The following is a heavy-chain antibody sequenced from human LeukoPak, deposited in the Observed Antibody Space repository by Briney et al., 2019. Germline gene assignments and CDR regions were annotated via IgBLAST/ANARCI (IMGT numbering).Heavy chain of an antibody. CDR1: GYSFTSYW. CDR2: IYPGDSDT. CDR3: ARQSLIKYCSAGICYSYYGMDV. V-gene: IGHV5-51*01. D-gene: IGHD2-15*01. J-gene: IGHJ6*02. Sequence: KCGESLKISCKGSGYSFTSYWIGWVRQMPGKGLEWMGIIYPGDSDTTYSPSFQGQVTISADKSISTAYLQWSSLKASDTAMYYCARQSLIKYCSAGICYSYYGMDVWGQGTTVTVSS.